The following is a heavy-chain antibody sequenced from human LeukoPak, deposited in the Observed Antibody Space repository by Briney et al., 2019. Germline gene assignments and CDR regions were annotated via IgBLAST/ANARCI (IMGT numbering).Heavy chain of an antibody. J-gene: IGHJ4*02. V-gene: IGHV3-30-3*01. CDR1: GFTFSSYA. CDR3: ARDPAGDLDY. Sequence: PGGSLRLSCAASGFTFSSYAMHWVRQAPGKGLEWVAVISYDGSNKYYADSVKGRFTISRDNAKNSLYLQMNSLRAEDTAVYYCARDPAGDLDYWGQGTLVTVSS. CDR2: ISYDGSNK. D-gene: IGHD7-27*01.